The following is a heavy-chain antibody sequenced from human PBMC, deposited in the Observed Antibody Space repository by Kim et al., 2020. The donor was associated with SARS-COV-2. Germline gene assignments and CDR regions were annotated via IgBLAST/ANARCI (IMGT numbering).Heavy chain of an antibody. J-gene: IGHJ6*02. D-gene: IGHD3-22*01. V-gene: IGHV3-21*01. Sequence: GGSLRLSCAASGFTFSSYSMNWVRQAPGKGLEWVSSISSSSSYIYYADSVKGRFTISRDNAKNSLYLQMNSLRAEDTAVYYCARDGNVVSFGKQLYYYYSGMDVWGQGTTVTVSS. CDR3: ARDGNVVSFGKQLYYYYSGMDV. CDR2: ISSSSSYI. CDR1: GFTFSSYS.